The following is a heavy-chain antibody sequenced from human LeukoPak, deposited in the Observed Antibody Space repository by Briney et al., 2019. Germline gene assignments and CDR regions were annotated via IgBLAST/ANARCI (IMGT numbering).Heavy chain of an antibody. CDR1: GGSISNGGYY. J-gene: IGHJ4*02. CDR2: VYYSGST. D-gene: IGHD4/OR15-4a*01. Sequence: SQTLSLTCTVSGGSISNGGYYWNWIRQHPGKGLEWIGYVYYSGSTSYNPSLKSRVTISVDTSKNQFSLKLSSVTAADTAVYYCAGSVLRRNFDLWGQGTVVTVSS. CDR3: AGSVLRRNFDL. V-gene: IGHV4-31*03.